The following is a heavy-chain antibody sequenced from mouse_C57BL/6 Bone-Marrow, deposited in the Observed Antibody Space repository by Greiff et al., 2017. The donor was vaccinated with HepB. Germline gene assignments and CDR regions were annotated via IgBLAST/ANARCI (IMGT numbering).Heavy chain of an antibody. CDR2: ISNGGGST. D-gene: IGHD1-1*01. V-gene: IGHV5-12*01. Sequence: EVKVVESGGGLVQPGGSLKLSCAASGFTFSDYYMYWVRQTPEKRLEWVAYISNGGGSTYYPDTVKGRFTISRDNAKNTLYLQMSRLKSEDTAMYYCAREDGSSYERFAYWGQGTLVTVSA. CDR1: GFTFSDYY. J-gene: IGHJ3*01. CDR3: AREDGSSYERFAY.